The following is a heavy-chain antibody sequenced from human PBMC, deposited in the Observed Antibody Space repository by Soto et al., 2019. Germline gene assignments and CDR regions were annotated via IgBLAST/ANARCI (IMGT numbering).Heavy chain of an antibody. D-gene: IGHD5-12*01. CDR2: MNPNSGNT. J-gene: IGHJ6*03. Sequence: ASVKVSCKASGYTFTSYDINWVRQATGQGLEWMGWMNPNSGNTGYAQKFQGRVTMTRNTSISTAYMELSSLRSEDTAVYYCARGRVATIPYYYYYYYMDVWGKGTTVTVSS. V-gene: IGHV1-8*01. CDR1: GYTFTSYD. CDR3: ARGRVATIPYYYYYYYMDV.